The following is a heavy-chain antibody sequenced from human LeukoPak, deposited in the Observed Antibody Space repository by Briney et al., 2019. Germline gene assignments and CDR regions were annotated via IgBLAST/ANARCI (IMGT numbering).Heavy chain of an antibody. Sequence: ASVKVSCKASGYTFTSYYMHWVRQAPGQGLEWMGIINPSGGSTSYAQKFQGRVTMTRDMSTSTVYMELSSLRSEDTAVYYCARDYSSSSRGSYYFDYWGQGTLVTVSS. J-gene: IGHJ4*02. D-gene: IGHD6-6*01. CDR2: INPSGGST. CDR3: ARDYSSSSRGSYYFDY. V-gene: IGHV1-46*01. CDR1: GYTFTSYY.